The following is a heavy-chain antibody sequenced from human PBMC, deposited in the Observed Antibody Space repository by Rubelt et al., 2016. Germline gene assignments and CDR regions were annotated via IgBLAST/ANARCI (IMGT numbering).Heavy chain of an antibody. Sequence: QVQLVQSGAEVKKPGASVKVSCKASGYTFTGYYMHWVRQAPGQGLEWMGWINPNSGGTNYAQKLQGRVTMTTDTSTSTAYMELRRLRSDDTAVYYCATVRFLVKGPNFDYWGQGTLVTVSS. J-gene: IGHJ4*02. V-gene: IGHV1-2*02. D-gene: IGHD3-3*01. CDR3: ATVRFLVKGPNFDY. CDR1: GYTFTGYY. CDR2: INPNSGGT.